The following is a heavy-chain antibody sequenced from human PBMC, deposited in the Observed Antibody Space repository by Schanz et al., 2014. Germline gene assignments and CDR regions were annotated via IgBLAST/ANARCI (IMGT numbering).Heavy chain of an antibody. V-gene: IGHV4-34*02. CDR1: GGSFSSNY. CDR3: ARGTRERLLLRSWQFAFDI. Sequence: QVQLQQWGAGLLKPSETLSLTCAVYGGSFSSNYWSWIRQPPGKGLEWIGEINQSGTTNYNPSLKSRVTISVDTSKTKITLKLRSVTDADTAVYYCARGTRERLLLRSWQFAFDIWGQGTMXTVSS. CDR2: INQSGTT. D-gene: IGHD3-22*01. J-gene: IGHJ3*02.